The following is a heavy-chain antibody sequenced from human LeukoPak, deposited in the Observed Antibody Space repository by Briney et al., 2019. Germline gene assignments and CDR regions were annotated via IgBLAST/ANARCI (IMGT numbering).Heavy chain of an antibody. CDR3: ARVQGYIAADRPYYYGMDV. V-gene: IGHV1-18*01. D-gene: IGHD6-13*01. J-gene: IGHJ6*02. Sequence: ASVKVSCKAPGYTFTSYGISWVRQAPGQGLEWMGWISAYNGNTNYAQKLQGRVTMTTDTSTSTAYMELRSLRSDDTAVYYCARVQGYIAADRPYYYGMDVWGQGTTVTVSS. CDR2: ISAYNGNT. CDR1: GYTFTSYG.